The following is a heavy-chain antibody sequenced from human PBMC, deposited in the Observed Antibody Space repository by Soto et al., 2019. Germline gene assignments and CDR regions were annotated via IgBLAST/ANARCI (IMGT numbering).Heavy chain of an antibody. J-gene: IGHJ2*01. CDR2: ISYDGSNK. V-gene: IGHV3-30*03. D-gene: IGHD6-19*01. Sequence: QVQLVESGGGVVQPGRSLRLSCAASGFTFSSYGMHWVRQAPGKGLEWVAVISYDGSNKYYADSVKGRFTISRDNSKXXXXXXMXXXXXXXXAXXYCAKGXXSSGWYGWYFDLWGRGTLVTVSS. CDR1: GFTFSSYG. CDR3: AKGXXSSGWYGWYFDL.